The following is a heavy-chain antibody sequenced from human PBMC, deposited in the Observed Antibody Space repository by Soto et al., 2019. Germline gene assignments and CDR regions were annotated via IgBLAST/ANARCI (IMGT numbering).Heavy chain of an antibody. D-gene: IGHD3-3*01. CDR1: GFTFSNAW. J-gene: IGHJ4*02. Sequence: EVQLVESGGGLVKPGGSLRLSCAASGFTFSNAWMNWVPQAPGKGLEWVGRIKSKTDGGTTDYAAPVKGRFTISRDDSKTTLYLQMNSLKTENTAVYYCTTVAKGWYDFGGPCYWGQGTLVTVSS. V-gene: IGHV3-15*07. CDR2: IKSKTDGGTT. CDR3: TTVAKGWYDFGGPCY.